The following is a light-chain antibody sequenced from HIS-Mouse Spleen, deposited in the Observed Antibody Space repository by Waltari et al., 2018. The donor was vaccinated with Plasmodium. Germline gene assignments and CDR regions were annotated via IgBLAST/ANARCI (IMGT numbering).Light chain of an antibody. J-gene: IGKJ4*01. Sequence: EIVLTQSPAPLSLSPGERATLSCMASQSVSSYLAWYQQKPGQAPRLLIYDASNRATGIPARFSGSGSGTDFTLTISSLEPEDFAVYYCQQRSNWPRVLTFGGGTKVEIK. CDR1: QSVSSY. V-gene: IGKV3-11*01. CDR2: DAS. CDR3: QQRSNWPRVLT.